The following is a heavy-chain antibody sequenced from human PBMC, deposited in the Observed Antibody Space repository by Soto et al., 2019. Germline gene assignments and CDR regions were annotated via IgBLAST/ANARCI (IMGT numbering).Heavy chain of an antibody. V-gene: IGHV1-18*01. Sequence: SLKVSCKASVYTFTSYGISWVRQAPGQGLEWMGWISAYNGNTNYAQKLQGRVTMTTDTSTSTAYMELRSLRSDDTAVYYCARDPGRGPLNWFDPWGQGTLVTGSS. J-gene: IGHJ5*02. CDR2: ISAYNGNT. CDR1: VYTFTSYG. CDR3: ARDPGRGPLNWFDP.